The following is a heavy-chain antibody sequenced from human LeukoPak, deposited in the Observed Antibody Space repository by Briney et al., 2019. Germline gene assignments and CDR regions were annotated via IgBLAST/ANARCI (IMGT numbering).Heavy chain of an antibody. V-gene: IGHV3-7*01. J-gene: IGHJ4*02. Sequence: GGSLRLSCAASGFTFSSYWMGWVRQAPGKGLEWVANIKEDGSQKNYVDSVKGRFTISRDNAKKSLYLQMISLRAEDTAVYYCARDRPSGSYDYWGQGALVTVSS. CDR1: GFTFSSYW. D-gene: IGHD1-26*01. CDR2: IKEDGSQK. CDR3: ARDRPSGSYDY.